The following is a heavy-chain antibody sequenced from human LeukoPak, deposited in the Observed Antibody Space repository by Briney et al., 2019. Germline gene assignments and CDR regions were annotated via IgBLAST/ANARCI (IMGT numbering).Heavy chain of an antibody. CDR3: ASRKGGYYYVYFDY. Sequence: PGGSLRLSCAASGFTFSSYEMNWVRQAPGKGLEWVSYISTSGSTIYYADSVKGRFTISRDNAKNSLYLQMSSLRAEDTAVYYCASRKGGYYYVYFDYWGQGTLVTVSS. V-gene: IGHV3-48*03. CDR2: ISTSGSTI. D-gene: IGHD3-22*01. J-gene: IGHJ4*02. CDR1: GFTFSSYE.